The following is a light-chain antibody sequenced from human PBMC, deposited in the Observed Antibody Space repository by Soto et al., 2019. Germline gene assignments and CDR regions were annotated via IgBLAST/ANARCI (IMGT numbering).Light chain of an antibody. CDR2: EVN. V-gene: IGLV2-8*01. Sequence: QSALTQPPSASGSPGQSVTISCTGTSSDVGGYNYVSWYQQHPGKVPKLMVYEVNQRPSGVPDRFSGSKSGNTASLTVSGLQDEDEADYYCTSYAGGNNVFGTGTKLTVL. CDR1: SSDVGGYNY. CDR3: TSYAGGNNV. J-gene: IGLJ1*01.